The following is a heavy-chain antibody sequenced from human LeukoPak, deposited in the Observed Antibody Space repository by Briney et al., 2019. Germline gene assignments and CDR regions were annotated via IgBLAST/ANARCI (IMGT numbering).Heavy chain of an antibody. D-gene: IGHD3-10*01. V-gene: IGHV3-7*01. CDR1: GFTFSDHY. J-gene: IGHJ4*02. CDR2: IKQDGSEK. CDR3: ARDQLWFGELPDY. Sequence: GGSLRLSCAASGFTFSDHYMDWVRQAPGKGLEWVANIKQDGSEKHYVDSVKGRFTISRDNAKKSLYLQMNSLRAEDTAVYYCARDQLWFGELPDYWGQGTLVTVSS.